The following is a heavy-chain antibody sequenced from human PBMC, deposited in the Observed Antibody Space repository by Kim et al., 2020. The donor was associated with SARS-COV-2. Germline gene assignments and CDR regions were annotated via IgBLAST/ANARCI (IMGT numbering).Heavy chain of an antibody. D-gene: IGHD6-13*01. Sequence: SETLSLTCAVSGGPISSSNWWSWVRQPPGKGLEWIGEIYHSGSTNYNPSLKSRVTISVDKSKNQFSLKLSSVTAADTAVYYCARDLGVAARDNWFDPWGQGTLVTVSS. CDR3: ARDLGVAARDNWFDP. CDR2: IYHSGST. CDR1: GGPISSSNW. J-gene: IGHJ5*02. V-gene: IGHV4-4*02.